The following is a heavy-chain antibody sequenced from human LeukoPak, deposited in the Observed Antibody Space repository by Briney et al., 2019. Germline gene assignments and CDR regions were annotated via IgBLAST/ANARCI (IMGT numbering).Heavy chain of an antibody. Sequence: PGGSLRLSCAASGFTFSSYWMHWVRQAPGKGLEWVSSISGGSTYYADSRKGRFTISRDNSKNTLHLQMNSLRAEDTAVYYCKINVDTAIREVYYFDYWGQGTLVTVSS. V-gene: IGHV3-38-3*01. CDR1: GFTFSSYW. J-gene: IGHJ4*02. CDR2: ISGGST. CDR3: KINVDTAIREVYYFDY. D-gene: IGHD5-18*01.